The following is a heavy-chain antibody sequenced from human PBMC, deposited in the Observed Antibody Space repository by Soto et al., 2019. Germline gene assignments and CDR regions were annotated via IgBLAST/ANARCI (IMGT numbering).Heavy chain of an antibody. J-gene: IGHJ5*02. CDR2: IYYSGST. CDR3: ARWGPYSVVVVTNWFDP. V-gene: IGHV4-31*03. Sequence: PSETLSLTCTVSGGSISSGGYYWSWIRQHPGKGLEWIGYIYYSGSTYYNPSLKSRVTISVDTSKNQFSLKLSSVTAADTAVYYCARWGPYSVVVVTNWFDPWGQGTLVTVSS. D-gene: IGHD2-21*02. CDR1: GGSISSGGYY.